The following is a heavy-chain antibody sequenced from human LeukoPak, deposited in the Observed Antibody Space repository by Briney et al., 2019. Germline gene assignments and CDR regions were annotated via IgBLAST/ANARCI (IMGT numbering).Heavy chain of an antibody. J-gene: IGHJ3*02. CDR1: GFTFSSYD. CDR3: ARVPFTFAFDI. CDR2: IGTAGDP. Sequence: GGSLRLSCAASGFTFSSYDMLWVRQATGKGLECVSGIGTAGDPYYAGSVKGRFTISRDNAKNTLYLQMNSLRAEDTAVYYCARVPFTFAFDIWGQGTMVTVSS. V-gene: IGHV3-13*05.